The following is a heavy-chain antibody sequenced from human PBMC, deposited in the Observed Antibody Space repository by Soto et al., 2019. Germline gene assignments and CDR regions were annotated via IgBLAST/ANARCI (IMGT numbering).Heavy chain of an antibody. J-gene: IGHJ4*02. CDR3: AAERYCSSTSCDRNFFDY. Sequence: PGESLKISCKGSGYSFTSYWISWVRQMPGKGLEWMGRIDPSDSYTNYSPSFQGHVTISADKSISTAYLQWSSLKASDTAMYYCAAERYCSSTSCDRNFFDYWGQGTLVTVSS. D-gene: IGHD2-2*02. V-gene: IGHV5-10-1*01. CDR2: IDPSDSYT. CDR1: GYSFTSYW.